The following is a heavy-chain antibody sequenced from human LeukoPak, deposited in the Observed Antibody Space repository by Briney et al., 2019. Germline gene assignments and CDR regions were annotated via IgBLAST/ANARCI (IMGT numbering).Heavy chain of an antibody. CDR1: GGSISSYY. CDR3: ARGATFDY. J-gene: IGHJ4*02. Sequence: SETLSLTCTVSGGSISSYYWSWSRQPPGKGLEWSGYIYTSGSTKYNPSIKSRVTISGDTSKNEFSLKLSSVTAADAAVYYCARGATFDYWGQGTLVTVSS. V-gene: IGHV4-4*09. CDR2: IYTSGST. D-gene: IGHD1-26*01.